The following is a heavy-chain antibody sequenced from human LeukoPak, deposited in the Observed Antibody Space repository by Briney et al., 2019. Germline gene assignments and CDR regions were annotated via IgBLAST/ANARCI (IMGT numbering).Heavy chain of an antibody. CDR3: AKSKYYDILTGYQNF. V-gene: IGHV3-23*01. CDR1: GFTFSNYA. Sequence: GGSLRLSCAASGFTFSNYAMSWVRQAPGKGLEWVSAISGSGGSTYYADSVKGRFTISRDNSKNTLYLQMNSLRAEDTAVYYCAKSKYYDILTGYQNFWGQGTWSPSLQ. J-gene: IGHJ3*01. CDR2: ISGSGGST. D-gene: IGHD3-9*01.